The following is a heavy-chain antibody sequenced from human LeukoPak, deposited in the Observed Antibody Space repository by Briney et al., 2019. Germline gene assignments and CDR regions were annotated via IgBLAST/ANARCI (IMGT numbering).Heavy chain of an antibody. CDR3: ARVPFHSTVYYYMDA. CDR1: GGSFSVYY. Sequence: SHTLSLTRAVYGGSFSVYYWSWITQPPGRGLECIGESNHRGSTNYNPSIMSRTTISVDTSKNQFPLTLSSVTAADSAVYSCARVPFHSTVYYYMDAWGKGTTVTVSS. D-gene: IGHD1-26*01. CDR2: SNHRGST. J-gene: IGHJ6*03. V-gene: IGHV4-34*01.